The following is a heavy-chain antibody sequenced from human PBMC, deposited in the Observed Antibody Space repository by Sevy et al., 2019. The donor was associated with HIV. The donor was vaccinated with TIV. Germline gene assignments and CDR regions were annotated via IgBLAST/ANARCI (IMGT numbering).Heavy chain of an antibody. V-gene: IGHV3-33*01. J-gene: IGHJ3*02. CDR1: GFTFSSYG. D-gene: IGHD6-6*01. CDR2: IWYDGSNK. Sequence: GGSLRLSCAASGFTFSSYGMHWVRQAPGKGLEWVAVIWYDGSNKYYADSVKGRFTISRDNSKNTLYLQMNSLRAEDTAVYYCARDSFLFLTDGSYSDAFDIWGQGTMVTISS. CDR3: ARDSFLFLTDGSYSDAFDI.